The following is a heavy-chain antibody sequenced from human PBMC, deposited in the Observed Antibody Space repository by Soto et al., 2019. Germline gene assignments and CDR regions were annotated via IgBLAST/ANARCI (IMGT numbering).Heavy chain of an antibody. Sequence: QLQLQESGPGLVKPSETLSLTCTVSGGSFSSSSCYWVWVRQPPGKGLEWIGSIYYDGATYYNPSLKNRFAISVDTSNNQFSLNLTSVTAADTAVYFCTRRGHTSSPTWCQGTLVTVSS. J-gene: IGHJ4*02. CDR2: IYYDGAT. V-gene: IGHV4-39*01. CDR3: TRRGHTSSPT. D-gene: IGHD2-2*01. CDR1: GGSFSSSSCY.